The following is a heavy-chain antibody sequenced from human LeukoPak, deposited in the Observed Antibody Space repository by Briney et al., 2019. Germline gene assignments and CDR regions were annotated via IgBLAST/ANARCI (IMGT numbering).Heavy chain of an antibody. CDR3: ARGYCSGGSCYPADY. D-gene: IGHD2-15*01. Sequence: SETLSLTCTVSGVSFSSTSYYWGWIRQPPGKGLEWIGTIYYNGRTYYNPSLKSRVTISVDTSKNQFSLKLSSVTAADTAVYYCARGYCSGGSCYPADYWGQGTLVTVSS. CDR2: IYYNGRT. CDR1: GVSFSSTSYY. V-gene: IGHV4-39*07. J-gene: IGHJ4*02.